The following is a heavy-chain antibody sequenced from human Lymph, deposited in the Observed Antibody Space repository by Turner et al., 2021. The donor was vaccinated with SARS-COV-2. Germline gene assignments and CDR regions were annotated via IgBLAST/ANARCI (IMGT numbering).Heavy chain of an antibody. CDR1: GGSISSSKW. CDR2: IYHSGST. D-gene: IGHD2-15*01. CDR3: ATKYCSGGSCSYFDY. V-gene: IGHV4-4*02. Sequence: QVQLQESGPGLVKPSGTLSLTCAVPGGSISSSKWWNWVRQPPGKGLEWLGEIYHSGSTNYNPSLKSLVTISVDKSKNQFSLRLSSVTAADTAVYYCATKYCSGGSCSYFDYWGQGTLVTVSS. J-gene: IGHJ4*02.